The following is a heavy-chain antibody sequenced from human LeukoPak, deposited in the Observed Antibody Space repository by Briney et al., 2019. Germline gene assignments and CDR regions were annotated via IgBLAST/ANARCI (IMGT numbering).Heavy chain of an antibody. CDR2: IYYSGST. Sequence: SETLSLTCTVSGGSVSSGSYYWSWIRQPPGKGLEWIGYIYYSGSTNYNPSLKSRVTISVDTSKNQFSLKLSSVTAADTAVYYCAREPRYCSGGSCWNDAFDIWGQGTMVTVSS. J-gene: IGHJ3*02. CDR3: AREPRYCSGGSCWNDAFDI. V-gene: IGHV4-61*01. CDR1: GGSVSSGSYY. D-gene: IGHD2-15*01.